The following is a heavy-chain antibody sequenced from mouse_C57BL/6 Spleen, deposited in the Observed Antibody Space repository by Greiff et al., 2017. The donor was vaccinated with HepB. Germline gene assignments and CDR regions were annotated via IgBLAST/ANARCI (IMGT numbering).Heavy chain of an antibody. CDR2: IYPSDSET. J-gene: IGHJ1*03. V-gene: IGHV1-61*01. CDR3: ARDTTVVARSYWYFDV. D-gene: IGHD1-1*01. CDR1: GYTFTSYW. Sequence: VQLQQSGAELVRPGSSVKLSCKASGYTFTSYWMDWVKQRPGQGLEWIGNIYPSDSETHYNQKFKDKATLTVDKSSSTAYMQLSSLTSEDSAVYYCARDTTVVARSYWYFDVWGTGTTVTVSS.